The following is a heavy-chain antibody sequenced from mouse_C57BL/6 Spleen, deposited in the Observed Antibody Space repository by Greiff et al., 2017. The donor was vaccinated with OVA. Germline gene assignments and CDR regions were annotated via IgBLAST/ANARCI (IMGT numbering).Heavy chain of an antibody. V-gene: IGHV1-20*01. J-gene: IGHJ1*03. CDR1: GYSFTGYF. Sequence: DVQLQESGPELVKPGDSVKISCKASGYSFTGYFMNWVMQSHGKSLEWIGRINPYNGDTFYNQKFKGKATLTVDKSSSTAHMELRSLTSEDSAVYYCARIGDYYGSSYGYFDVWGTGTTVTVSS. CDR2: INPYNGDT. D-gene: IGHD1-1*01. CDR3: ARIGDYYGSSYGYFDV.